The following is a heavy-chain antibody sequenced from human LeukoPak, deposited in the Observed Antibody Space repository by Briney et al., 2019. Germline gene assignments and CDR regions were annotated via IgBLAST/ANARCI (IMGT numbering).Heavy chain of an antibody. V-gene: IGHV3-23*01. J-gene: IGHJ4*02. D-gene: IGHD5-12*01. Sequence: GGSLRLSCVASGFSFNYYAMNWVRQAPGEGMEWVSLIIGSCGTTFYADSVKGRFTISRDKSKSTLYLQMNSLRAEDTAVYYCAKGAYDYIEIADFDYWGQGSLVSVSS. CDR2: IIGSCGTT. CDR3: AKGAYDYIEIADFDY. CDR1: GFSFNYYA.